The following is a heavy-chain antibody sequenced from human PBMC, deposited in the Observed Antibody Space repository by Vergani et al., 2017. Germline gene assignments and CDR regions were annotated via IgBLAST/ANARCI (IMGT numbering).Heavy chain of an antibody. CDR3: ASGKYYSDSTSHFRGRYFDV. Sequence: QMQLQESGPGLVKASVTLSLTCTVSGDSIISRSYYWGWIRQPPGKGLEWIGSIYNSGNGDSSSSLKSRVTISADTSKNQLSLRLTSVTAADTAVYYCASGKYYSDSTSHFRGRYFDVWGRGTLVTVPS. CDR2: IYNSGNG. D-gene: IGHD3-16*01. V-gene: IGHV4-39*01. CDR1: GDSIISRSYY. J-gene: IGHJ2*01.